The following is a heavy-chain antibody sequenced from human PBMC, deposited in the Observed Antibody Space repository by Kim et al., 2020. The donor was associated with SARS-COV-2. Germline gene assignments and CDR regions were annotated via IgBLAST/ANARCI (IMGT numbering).Heavy chain of an antibody. J-gene: IGHJ4*02. CDR3: VRGFEPCASYFDY. V-gene: IGHV3-30*07. Sequence: HAASVKGRLSISRDHSKNTLFLQMNSLRAEDTAVYYCVRGFEPCASYFDYWGQGTLVTVSS. D-gene: IGHD3-16*01.